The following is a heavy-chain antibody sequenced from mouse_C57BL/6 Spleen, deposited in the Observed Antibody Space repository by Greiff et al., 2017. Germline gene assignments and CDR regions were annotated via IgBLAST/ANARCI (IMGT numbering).Heavy chain of an antibody. Sequence: QLPGAELVMPGASVKLSCKASGYTFTSYWMHWVKQRPGQGLEWIGEIDPSDSYTNYNQKFKCKSTLTVDKSSSTAYIQLSRLASEDAAVYYCARGDGSSPYYAMDYWGQGTSVTVSS. CDR3: ARGDGSSPYYAMDY. CDR2: IDPSDSYT. D-gene: IGHD1-1*01. CDR1: GYTFTSYW. J-gene: IGHJ4*01. V-gene: IGHV1-69*01.